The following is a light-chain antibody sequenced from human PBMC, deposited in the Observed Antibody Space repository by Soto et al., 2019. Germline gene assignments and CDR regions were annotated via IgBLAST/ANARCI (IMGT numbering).Light chain of an antibody. J-gene: IGKJ3*01. CDR1: ESISNR. CDR2: TAT. Sequence: DIQMTQSPSSLSAYVGDRVTITCRASESISNRLNWYQQQPGKAPKLLIHTATTLQSGVQSRFSGSGSGTDFTLSINSLQPEDFATYYCQQSYTKSITFGPGTRVDIK. V-gene: IGKV1-39*01. CDR3: QQSYTKSIT.